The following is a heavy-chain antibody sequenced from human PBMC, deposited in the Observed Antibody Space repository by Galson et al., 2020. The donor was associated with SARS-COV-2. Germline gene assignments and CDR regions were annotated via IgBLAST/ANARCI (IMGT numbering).Heavy chain of an antibody. J-gene: IGHJ5*02. Sequence: SETLSLTCAVSGDSLKIANYYWTWIRQSPGKGLEWIGYIHYDGNTYYNPSLRSRITMSIDTSKNQFSLKLTSVTAAGAAVYYCARCPAPGWFDPWGQGTLVTVSS. CDR1: GDSLKIANYY. CDR2: IHYDGNT. V-gene: IGHV4-30-4*01. D-gene: IGHD2-2*01. CDR3: ARCPAPGWFDP.